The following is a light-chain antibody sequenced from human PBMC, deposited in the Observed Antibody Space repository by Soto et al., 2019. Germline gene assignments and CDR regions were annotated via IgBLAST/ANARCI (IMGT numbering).Light chain of an antibody. V-gene: IGKV3-20*01. J-gene: IGKJ4*01. CDR3: QQFSSYPLT. Sequence: VLTQSPGTLSLSPGESATLSCRGSQTVRNNYLAWYQQKPGQAPRLLIYDASSRATGIPDRLSGGGSGTDLTLTISRLEPEDFAVYYCQQFSSYPLTFGGGTKVDIK. CDR2: DAS. CDR1: QTVRNNY.